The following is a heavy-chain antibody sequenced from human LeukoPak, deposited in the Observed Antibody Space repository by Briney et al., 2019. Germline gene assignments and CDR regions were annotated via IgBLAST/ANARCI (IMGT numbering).Heavy chain of an antibody. CDR2: ISHDGSNK. V-gene: IGHV3-30*04. D-gene: IGHD2-2*01. CDR3: ARGRLGYCSS. Sequence: GRSLRLSCAASGFTFSSYAMHWVRQAPGKGLEWVAVISHDGSNKYYADSVKGRFTISRDNSKNTLYLQMNSLRAEDTAVYYCARGRLGYCSSWGQGTLVTVSS. CDR1: GFTFSSYA. J-gene: IGHJ4*02.